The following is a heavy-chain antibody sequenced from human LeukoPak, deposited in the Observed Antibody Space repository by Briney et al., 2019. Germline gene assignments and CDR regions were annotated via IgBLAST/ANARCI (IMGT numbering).Heavy chain of an antibody. Sequence: PGGSLRLSCAASGFSFSSYGMHWVRQAPGKGLEWVAVIWYDGSNKYYAEPVKGRFTISRDNSKNTLYLQMNSLRAEDTAVYYCARDAVASTGYAFDIWSLGTMVTVSS. CDR1: GFSFSSYG. CDR2: IWYDGSNK. J-gene: IGHJ3*02. V-gene: IGHV3-33*01. CDR3: ARDAVASTGYAFDI. D-gene: IGHD6-19*01.